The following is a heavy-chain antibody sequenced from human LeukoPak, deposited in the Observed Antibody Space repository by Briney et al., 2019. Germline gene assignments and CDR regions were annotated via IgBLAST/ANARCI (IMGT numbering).Heavy chain of an antibody. CDR3: ATVFWAGAYCGGDCFAAFDI. CDR1: GFTFDDYA. V-gene: IGHV3-43*02. D-gene: IGHD2-21*02. J-gene: IGHJ3*02. CDR2: ISGDGGST. Sequence: PGGSLRLSCAASGFTFDDYAMHWVRQAPGKGLEWVSLISGDGGSTYYADSVKGRFTISRDNSKNSLYLQMNSLRTEDTALYYCATVFWAGAYCGGDCFAAFDIWGQGTMVTVSS.